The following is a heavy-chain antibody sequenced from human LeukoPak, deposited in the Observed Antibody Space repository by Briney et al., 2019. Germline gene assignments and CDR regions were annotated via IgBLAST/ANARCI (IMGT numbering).Heavy chain of an antibody. D-gene: IGHD1-1*01. CDR2: IYSGGST. Sequence: PGGSLRLSRAASGFTVSSNYMSWVRQAPGKGLEWVSVIYSGGSTYYADSVKGRFTISRDNSKNTLYLHMNSLKPEDTAVYYCTTANDGLWGRGTVVTVSS. CDR3: TTANDGL. J-gene: IGHJ2*01. V-gene: IGHV3-53*01. CDR1: GFTVSSNY.